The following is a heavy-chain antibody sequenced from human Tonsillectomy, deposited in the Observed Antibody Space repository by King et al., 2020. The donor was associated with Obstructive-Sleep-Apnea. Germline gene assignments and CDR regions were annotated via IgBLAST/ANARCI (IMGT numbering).Heavy chain of an antibody. J-gene: IGHJ4*02. V-gene: IGHV4-34*01. Sequence: VQLQQWGAGLLKPSETLSLTCAVYGGSFSGYYWSWIRQPPGKGLEWIGEINHSGSTNYNPSLKSRGTISVDTSKNQFSLKLSSVTAADTAAYYCARGRYGGYPPLGFDYWGQGTLVTVSS. CDR3: ARGRYGGYPPLGFDY. D-gene: IGHD5-12*01. CDR1: GGSFSGYY. CDR2: INHSGST.